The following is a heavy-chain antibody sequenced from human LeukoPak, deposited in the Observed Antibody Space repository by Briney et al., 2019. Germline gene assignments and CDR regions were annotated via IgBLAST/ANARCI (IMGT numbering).Heavy chain of an antibody. D-gene: IGHD7-27*01. CDR1: GLTFSTYS. CDR2: MSETSRPS. V-gene: IGHV3-48*02. J-gene: IGHJ4*02. Sequence: GGSLRLSCAASGLTFSTYSMNWVRQAPGKGLEWVSYMSETSRPSYYADSVKGRFTISRDNAKNSLYLQMNSLRDEDTAVYYCARDSNWSFDYWGQGTLVTVSS. CDR3: ARDSNWSFDY.